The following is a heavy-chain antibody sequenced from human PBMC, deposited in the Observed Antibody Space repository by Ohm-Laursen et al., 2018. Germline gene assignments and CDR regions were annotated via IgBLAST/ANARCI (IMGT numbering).Heavy chain of an antibody. CDR3: ASITTIFGVAAKDY. Sequence: SLRLSCTASGFTFSSYGMHWVRQAPGKGLEWVAVIWYDGSNKYYADSVKGRFTISRDNSKNTLYLQINSLRAEDTAVYYCASITTIFGVAAKDYWGQGTLVTVSA. D-gene: IGHD3-3*01. J-gene: IGHJ4*02. CDR2: IWYDGSNK. CDR1: GFTFSSYG. V-gene: IGHV3-33*08.